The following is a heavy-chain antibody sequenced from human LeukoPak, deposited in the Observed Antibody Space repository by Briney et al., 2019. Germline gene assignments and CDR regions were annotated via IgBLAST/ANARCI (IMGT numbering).Heavy chain of an antibody. D-gene: IGHD6-13*01. CDR1: EFTFSSYR. Sequence: GGSLRLSCAASEFTFSSYRMDWVRQAPGKGLEWVASVSSGSIEIYYADAVKGRFTVSRDNAKNSLYLQMSSLRGEDTAVYYCARGGYSHYDYWGPGTLVTVSS. CDR2: VSSGSIEI. J-gene: IGHJ4*02. V-gene: IGHV3-21*01. CDR3: ARGGYSHYDY.